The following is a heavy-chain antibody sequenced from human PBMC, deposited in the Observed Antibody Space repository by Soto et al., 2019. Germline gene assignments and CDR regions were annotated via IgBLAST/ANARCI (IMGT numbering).Heavy chain of an antibody. V-gene: IGHV3-23*01. J-gene: IGHJ5*02. CDR2: ISGNGGST. CDR1: GFPFSMYA. Sequence: GGSMRLSCAASGFPFSMYAMSWVRQAPGKGLEWVSVISGNGGSTCYADSVKGRFTISRDNSKNTLYLQMNSLRAEDTAIYYCAKAFGSYYVSWFDPWGQGTLVTVSS. D-gene: IGHD1-26*01. CDR3: AKAFGSYYVSWFDP.